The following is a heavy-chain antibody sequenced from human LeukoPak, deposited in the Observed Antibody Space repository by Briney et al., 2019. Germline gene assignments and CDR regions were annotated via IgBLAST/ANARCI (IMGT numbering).Heavy chain of an antibody. Sequence: SQTLSLTCTVSGGSISSGGYYWSWIRHPPGKALEWIGYMYHSGSTYYNPSLKSRLTMSVGTSKNQFSLKLTSVTAADTAVYYCARQQRDALFGVVMGFGFDYWGQGILVTVSS. J-gene: IGHJ4*02. V-gene: IGHV4-30-2*01. D-gene: IGHD3-3*01. CDR1: GGSISSGGYY. CDR2: MYHSGST. CDR3: ARQQRDALFGVVMGFGFDY.